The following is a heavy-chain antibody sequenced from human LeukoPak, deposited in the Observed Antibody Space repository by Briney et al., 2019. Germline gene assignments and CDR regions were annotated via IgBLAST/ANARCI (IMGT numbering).Heavy chain of an antibody. CDR2: ISGSGGST. J-gene: IGHJ4*02. D-gene: IGHD2-2*01. V-gene: IGHV3-23*01. Sequence: PGGSLRLSRAASGFTFSSYAMSWVRQAPGKGLEWVSAISGSGGSTYYADSVKGRFTISRDNSKNTLYLQMNSLRAEDTAVYYCAKVEGVNIVVVPAATTSFDYWGQGTLVTVSS. CDR1: GFTFSSYA. CDR3: AKVEGVNIVVVPAATTSFDY.